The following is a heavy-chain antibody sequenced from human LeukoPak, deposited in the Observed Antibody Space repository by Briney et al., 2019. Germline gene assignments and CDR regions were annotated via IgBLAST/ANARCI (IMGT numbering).Heavy chain of an antibody. V-gene: IGHV3-15*01. D-gene: IGHD2-2*01. J-gene: IGHJ5*02. CDR1: GFTLSSAW. Sequence: PGGSLRLSCAGSGFTLSSAWMTWVRQAPGKGLELVGLSKSKTDGGTTDYAAPVKGRSTISRVDSTNTLYLQMNSLKTEDTAVYYCAKYCISADCYANWFGPWGQGTLVTVSS. CDR2: SKSKTDGGTT. CDR3: AKYCISADCYANWFGP.